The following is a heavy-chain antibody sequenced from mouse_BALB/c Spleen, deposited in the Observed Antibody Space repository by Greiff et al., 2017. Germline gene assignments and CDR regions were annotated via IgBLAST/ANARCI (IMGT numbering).Heavy chain of an antibody. V-gene: IGHV5-4*02. Sequence: VQLKESGGGLVKPGGSLKLSCAASGFTFSDYYMYWVRQTPEKRLEWVATISDGGSYTYYPDSVKGRFTISRDNAKNNLYLQMSSLKSEDTAMYYCARDLHYYGSSYGGFAYWGQGTLVTVSA. D-gene: IGHD1-1*01. CDR2: ISDGGSYT. J-gene: IGHJ3*01. CDR1: GFTFSDYY. CDR3: ARDLHYYGSSYGGFAY.